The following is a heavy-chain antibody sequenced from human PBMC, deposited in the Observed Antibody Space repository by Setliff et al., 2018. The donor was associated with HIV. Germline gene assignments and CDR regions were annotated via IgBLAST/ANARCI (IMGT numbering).Heavy chain of an antibody. CDR2: ISSRSTYI. Sequence: GGSLRLSCAASGFIFSSYGMHWVRQAPGKGLEWVSSISSRSTYIYYADSVKGRFTISRDNSKNTLYLQMNSLRAEDTAVYYCAKDLRWLQSPLSNAFDVWGQGTMVTVSS. V-gene: IGHV3-21*01. CDR1: GFIFSSYG. CDR3: AKDLRWLQSPLSNAFDV. J-gene: IGHJ3*01. D-gene: IGHD5-12*01.